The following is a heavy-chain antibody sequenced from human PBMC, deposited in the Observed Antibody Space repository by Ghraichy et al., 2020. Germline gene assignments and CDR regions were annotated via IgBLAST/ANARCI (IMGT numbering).Heavy chain of an antibody. D-gene: IGHD5-12*01. J-gene: IGHJ4*02. V-gene: IGHV3-30*04. CDR2: VIYDGTNK. CDR1: GFTFHRYA. CDR3: ARSDIVAALDF. Sequence: SCATSGFTFHRYALHWVRQAPGKGLEWVAVVIYDGTNKYYADSVKGRFTVSRDNSKNTVYLQMSSLRPEDTAVYYCARSDIVAALDFWGQGTLVTVSS.